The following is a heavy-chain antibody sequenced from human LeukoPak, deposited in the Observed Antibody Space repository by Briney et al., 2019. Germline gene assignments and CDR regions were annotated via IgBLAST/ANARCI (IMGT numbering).Heavy chain of an antibody. CDR3: ARHKVPEDIVVVVAATSPYYYYYYMDV. Sequence: PSETLSLTCTVSGGSISSSSYYWGWIRQPPGKGLEWIGSIYYSGSTYFNPSLKSRVTISVDTSKNQFSLKLSSVTAADTAVYYCARHKVPEDIVVVVAATSPYYYYYYMDVWGKGTTVTISS. CDR2: IYYSGST. V-gene: IGHV4-39*01. J-gene: IGHJ6*03. CDR1: GGSISSSSYY. D-gene: IGHD2-15*01.